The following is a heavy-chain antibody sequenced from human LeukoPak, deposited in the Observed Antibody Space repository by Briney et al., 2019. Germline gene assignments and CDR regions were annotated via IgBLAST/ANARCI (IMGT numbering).Heavy chain of an antibody. CDR2: ISGSGGST. D-gene: IGHD6-6*01. J-gene: IGHJ4*02. CDR3: AKDLVGYSSSSNY. Sequence: GGSLRLSCAAPGFTFSSYAMSWVRQAPGKGLEWVSAISGSGGSTYYADSVKGRFTISRDNSKNTLYLQMNSLRAEDTAVYYCAKDLVGYSSSSNYWGQGTLVTVSS. CDR1: GFTFSSYA. V-gene: IGHV3-23*01.